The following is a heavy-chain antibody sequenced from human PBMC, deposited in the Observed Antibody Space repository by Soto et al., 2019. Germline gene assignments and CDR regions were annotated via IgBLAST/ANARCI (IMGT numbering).Heavy chain of an antibody. CDR2: INSDGSNT. Sequence: GGSLRLSCAASGFTFSNYWMHWVRQAPGKGLVWVSRINSDGSNTSSADSVKGRFTISRDNAKNTLHLQLNSLRAEDTAVYYCARVFPDIAVAGTPAEKEEQRSNSYGMDVWGQGTTVTVSS. D-gene: IGHD6-19*01. V-gene: IGHV3-74*01. CDR3: ARVFPDIAVAGTPAEKEEQRSNSYGMDV. CDR1: GFTFSNYW. J-gene: IGHJ6*02.